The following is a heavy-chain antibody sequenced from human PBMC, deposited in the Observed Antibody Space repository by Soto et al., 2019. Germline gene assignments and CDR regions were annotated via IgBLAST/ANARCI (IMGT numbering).Heavy chain of an antibody. J-gene: IGHJ3*02. CDR2: IWYDGSNK. V-gene: IGHV3-33*01. D-gene: IGHD1-20*01. CDR1: GFTFSSYG. CDR3: ARDRVVGMNAFDI. Sequence: GGSLRLSCAASGFTFSSYGMHWVRQAPGKGLEWVAVIWYDGSNKYYADSVKGRFTISRDNSKNTLYLQMNSLRAEDTAVYYCARDRVVGMNAFDIWGQGTMVTVSS.